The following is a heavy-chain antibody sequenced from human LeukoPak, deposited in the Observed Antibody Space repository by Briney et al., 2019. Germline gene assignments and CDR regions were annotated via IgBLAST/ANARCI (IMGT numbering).Heavy chain of an antibody. CDR3: AREQSITVAGTDY. CDR1: GYTFTGYY. V-gene: IGHV1-2*06. D-gene: IGHD6-19*01. Sequence: ASVSVSCKASGYTFTGYYVHWVRQAPGQGLEWMGRIIPSTSGTVYAQKFQGRVTMTRDTSISTVYLELSSLRSDDTALYFCAREQSITVAGTDYWGQGTLVTVSS. CDR2: IIPSTSGT. J-gene: IGHJ4*02.